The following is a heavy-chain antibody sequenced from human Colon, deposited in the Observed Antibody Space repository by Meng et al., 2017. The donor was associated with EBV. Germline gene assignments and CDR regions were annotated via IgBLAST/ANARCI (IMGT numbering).Heavy chain of an antibody. CDR1: GASCRSGGSY. J-gene: IGHJ4*02. CDR2: IYYSGST. V-gene: IGHV4-31*03. Sequence: GHGTAMPSHTLPLPGPVSGASCRSGGSYWTWIRQHPGKGLAWFGHIYYSGSTFYNPSLKRRVIISIDTSKDQFSLNLRSVTAADTAVYYCARVSSGWDYFDYWGQGTLVTVSS. D-gene: IGHD6-19*01. CDR3: ARVSSGWDYFDY.